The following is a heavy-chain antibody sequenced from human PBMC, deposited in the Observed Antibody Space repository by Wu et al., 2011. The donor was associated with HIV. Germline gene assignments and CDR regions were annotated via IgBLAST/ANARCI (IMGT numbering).Heavy chain of an antibody. D-gene: IGHD3-10*01. CDR1: GYIFSTFD. CDR3: ARDRHPMVGPWYYYYYMDV. J-gene: IGHJ6*03. CDR2: MNPNSGDT. Sequence: QVQLVQSGAEVKKPGASVKVACKASGYIFSTFDINWVRQATGQGLEWMGWMNPNSGDTGYAQKFEGRVTMTRNTSASTAYMELSSLRFDDTAVYYCARDRHPMVGPWYYYYYMDVWGKGTTVTVSS. V-gene: IGHV1-8*02.